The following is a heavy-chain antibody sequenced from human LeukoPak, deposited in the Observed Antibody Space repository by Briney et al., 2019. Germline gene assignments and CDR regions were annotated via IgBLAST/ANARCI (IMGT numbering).Heavy chain of an antibody. CDR2: IYYSGST. V-gene: IGHV4-31*03. CDR1: GGSISSGGYF. CDR3: ASVSYDTSLQH. D-gene: IGHD3-22*01. Sequence: SETLSLTCTVSGGSISSGGYFWSWIRQHPGKGLEWIGYIYYSGSTYYNPSLKGRVTTSVDTSKNQFSLRLSSVTAADTAIYYCASVSYDTSLQHWGQGTLVTVSS. J-gene: IGHJ1*01.